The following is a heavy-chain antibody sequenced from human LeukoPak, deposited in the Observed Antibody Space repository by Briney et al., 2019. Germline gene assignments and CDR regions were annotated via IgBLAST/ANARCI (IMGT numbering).Heavy chain of an antibody. CDR2: INHDGNEK. Sequence: GGSLRLSCAVSGFTFSDYWMSWLRQPPGKGLEWVANINHDGNEKYYVDSVMGRFTISRDNAKNSLYLQMNSLSVEDTAVYFCARSPATGTTDFWGQGTLVTVSS. CDR3: ARSPATGTTDF. V-gene: IGHV3-7*01. CDR1: GFTFSDYW. D-gene: IGHD1-7*01. J-gene: IGHJ4*02.